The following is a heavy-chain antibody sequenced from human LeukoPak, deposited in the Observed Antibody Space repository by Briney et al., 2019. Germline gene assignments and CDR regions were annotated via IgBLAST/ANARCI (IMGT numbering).Heavy chain of an antibody. V-gene: IGHV4-34*01. Sequence: SETLSLTCAVYGGSFSGYYWSWIRQPPGKGLEWIGEINHSGSTNYNPSLKSRVTISVDTSKNQFSLKLSSVTAADTAVYYCAGGTNLFDYWGQGTLVTVSS. CDR1: GGSFSGYY. CDR2: INHSGST. J-gene: IGHJ4*02. CDR3: AGGTNLFDY. D-gene: IGHD1-7*01.